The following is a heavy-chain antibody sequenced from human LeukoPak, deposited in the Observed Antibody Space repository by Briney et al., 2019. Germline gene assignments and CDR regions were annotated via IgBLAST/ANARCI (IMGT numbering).Heavy chain of an antibody. D-gene: IGHD4-17*01. Sequence: GGSLRLSCAASGFTFSSYSMNWVRQAPGKGLEWVSYISSSSSTICYADSVKGRFTISRDNAKNSLYLQMNSLRAEDTAVYYCARPNDYGADFDYWGLGTLVTVSS. CDR2: ISSSSSTI. V-gene: IGHV3-48*04. CDR1: GFTFSSYS. J-gene: IGHJ4*02. CDR3: ARPNDYGADFDY.